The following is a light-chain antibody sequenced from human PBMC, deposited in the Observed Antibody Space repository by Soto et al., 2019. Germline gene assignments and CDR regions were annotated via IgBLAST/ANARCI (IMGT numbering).Light chain of an antibody. J-gene: IGLJ1*01. CDR1: SSNVGSLS. Sequence: QSVLTQAPSASGTPGQRVTISCSGSSSNVGSLSVDWYQHLPGTAPKLLIHSNYQRPSGVPDRFSGSKSGTSASLAISGLQSEDEADYYGAAWDGSLNGLYVFGTGTKLTVL. V-gene: IGLV1-44*01. CDR2: SNY. CDR3: AAWDGSLNGLYV.